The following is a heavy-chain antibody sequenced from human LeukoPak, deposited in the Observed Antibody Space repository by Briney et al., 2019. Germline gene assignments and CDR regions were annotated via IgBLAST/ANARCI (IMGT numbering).Heavy chain of an antibody. J-gene: IGHJ5*02. CDR1: GGSFSGYY. Sequence: SETLSLTCAVYGGSFSGYYWSWIRQPPGKGLEWIGEINHSGSTNYNPSLKSRVTISVDTSKNQFSLKLSSVTAADTAVYYCARAGIAARRNWFGPWGQGTLVTVSS. V-gene: IGHV4-34*01. D-gene: IGHD6-6*01. CDR2: INHSGST. CDR3: ARAGIAARRNWFGP.